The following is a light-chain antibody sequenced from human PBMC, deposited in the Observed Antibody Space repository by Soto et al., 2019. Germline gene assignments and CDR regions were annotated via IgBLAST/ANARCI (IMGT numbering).Light chain of an antibody. CDR1: QSVSSS. CDR2: DAS. CDR3: QQHSNWPLT. J-gene: IGKJ4*01. Sequence: EIGLIQSPATLSLSPGERATLSCRASQSVSSSLAWYQQNPGQAPRLLIFDASNRATGIPVRFSGSGSGTDFTLTISSLEPEDFTVYYCQQHSNWPLTLGGGTKVDIK. V-gene: IGKV3-11*01.